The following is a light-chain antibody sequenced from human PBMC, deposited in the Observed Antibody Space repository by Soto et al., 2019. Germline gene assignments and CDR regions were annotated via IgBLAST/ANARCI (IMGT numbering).Light chain of an antibody. CDR2: DAS. J-gene: IGKJ1*01. V-gene: IGKV3-15*01. Sequence: ETVVTHSPATLSVSPWEIATLSCRASQSINTNLAWYQQRPGQAPRLLIYDASTRATGIPARFSGSGSGTEFTLTISSLQSEDSAVYYCQQRSNWPTFGQGTKVDIK. CDR3: QQRSNWPT. CDR1: QSINTN.